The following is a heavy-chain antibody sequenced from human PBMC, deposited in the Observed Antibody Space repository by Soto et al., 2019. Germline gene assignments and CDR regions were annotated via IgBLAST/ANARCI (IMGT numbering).Heavy chain of an antibody. J-gene: IGHJ4*02. Sequence: SETLSLTCTFSGGSISSNYWSWIRQPPGKGLEWIGYIYYSGSTNYNPSLKSRVTISVDTSKNQFSLKLSSVTAADTAVYYCARGSGIAARGGLDYWGQGTLVTVSS. V-gene: IGHV4-59*01. CDR2: IYYSGST. CDR1: GGSISSNY. D-gene: IGHD6-6*01. CDR3: ARGSGIAARGGLDY.